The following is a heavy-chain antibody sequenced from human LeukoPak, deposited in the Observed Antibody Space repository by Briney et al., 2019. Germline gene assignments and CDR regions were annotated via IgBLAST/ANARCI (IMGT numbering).Heavy chain of an antibody. Sequence: GGSLRLSCAASGFTFSSYWMHWVRQVPGKGLVWVSRINNDGSGTTYADSVKGRFTISRDNAKNTLSLQMNSLRDEDTAVYYCARDEDGPGALIEYWGQGALVTVSS. CDR3: ARDEDGPGALIEY. J-gene: IGHJ4*02. D-gene: IGHD5-24*01. CDR1: GFTFSSYW. V-gene: IGHV3-74*01. CDR2: INNDGSGT.